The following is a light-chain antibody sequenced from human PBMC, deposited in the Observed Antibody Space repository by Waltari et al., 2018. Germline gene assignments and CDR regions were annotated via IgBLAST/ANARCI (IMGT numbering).Light chain of an antibody. V-gene: IGKV1-17*01. Sequence: DIHITQSPSSLSSSVGDTVTITCRASQGISSYLNWFQQKPGKAPKLLIYTASSLESGVPSRFSGSGSGTEFTLTISSLQPEDFAAYYCLQHNNYPWTFGQGTKVEIK. CDR3: LQHNNYPWT. CDR1: QGISSY. J-gene: IGKJ1*01. CDR2: TAS.